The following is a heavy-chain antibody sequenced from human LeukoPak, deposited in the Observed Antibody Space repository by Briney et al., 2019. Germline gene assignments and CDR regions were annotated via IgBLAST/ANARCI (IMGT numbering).Heavy chain of an antibody. CDR2: IYYSGST. CDR3: ARFRYYYDSSGVLGNWFAP. CDR1: GGSFSGYY. D-gene: IGHD3-22*01. V-gene: IGHV4-59*01. Sequence: SETLSLTCAVYGGSFSGYYWSWIRQPPGKGLEWIGYIYYSGSTNYNPSLKSRVTISVDTSKNQFSLKLTSVTAADTAVYYCARFRYYYDSSGVLGNWFAPWGQGTLVTVSS. J-gene: IGHJ5*02.